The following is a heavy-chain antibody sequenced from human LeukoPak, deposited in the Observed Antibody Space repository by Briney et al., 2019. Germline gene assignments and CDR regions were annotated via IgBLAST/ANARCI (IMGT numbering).Heavy chain of an antibody. D-gene: IGHD5-18*01. CDR3: ARTGVRGYSYGYVAY. Sequence: SETLSLTCAVYGGSFSGYYWSWIRQPPGKGLEWIGEINHSGSTNYNPSLKSRVTISVDTSKNQFSLKLSSVTAADTAVYYCARTGVRGYSYGYVAYWGQGTLVTVS. CDR1: GGSFSGYY. J-gene: IGHJ4*02. CDR2: INHSGST. V-gene: IGHV4-34*01.